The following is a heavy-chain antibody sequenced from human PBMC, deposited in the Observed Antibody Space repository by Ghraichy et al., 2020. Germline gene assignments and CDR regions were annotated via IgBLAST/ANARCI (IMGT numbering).Heavy chain of an antibody. CDR1: GYTFTSYY. Sequence: ASVKVSCKASGYTFTSYYIHWVRQAPGQGLEWVGIINPSGGSTSFTQNLKGRVTMTMDTSTNTVYMEVSSLRFEDTATYYCAREGPKGYCRSTDCYSYRYYGMDVWGQGTTVTVSS. D-gene: IGHD2-2*02. CDR2: INPSGGST. CDR3: AREGPKGYCRSTDCYSYRYYGMDV. J-gene: IGHJ6*02. V-gene: IGHV1-46*04.